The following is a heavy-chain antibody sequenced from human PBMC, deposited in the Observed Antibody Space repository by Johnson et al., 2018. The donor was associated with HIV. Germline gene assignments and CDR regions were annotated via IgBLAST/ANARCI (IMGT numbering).Heavy chain of an antibody. CDR3: ARGRLISMIVSAGAFDI. CDR2: INWNGGRT. Sequence: EVQLVESGGGAVRPGGSLRLSCVVSGFTFEDYGMSWVRQAPGKGLEWVSAINWNGGRTTYADSVKGRFIISRDNAKNSLYLQMNSLRDEDTAFYYCARGRLISMIVSAGAFDIWGQGTMVTVSS. D-gene: IGHD3-22*01. CDR1: GFTFEDYG. V-gene: IGHV3-20*04. J-gene: IGHJ3*02.